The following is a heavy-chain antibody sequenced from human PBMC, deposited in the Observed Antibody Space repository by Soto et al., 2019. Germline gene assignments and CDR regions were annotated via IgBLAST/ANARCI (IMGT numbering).Heavy chain of an antibody. CDR3: GREWLLLNARPDQYYGFDD. J-gene: IGHJ6*02. D-gene: IGHD5-12*01. V-gene: IGHV1-46*01. CDR2: IKPIVGST. CDR1: GYTFTNYY. Sequence: QVQLVQSGAEVKNPGASVKVSCRASGYTFTNYYMHWLRQAPGQGIEWMGIIKPIVGSTSYAKKFKRSVTLTTNTSTSTVYMELTSRRSDDTAVYYCGREWLLLNARPDQYYGFDDWGQGTTVIVSS.